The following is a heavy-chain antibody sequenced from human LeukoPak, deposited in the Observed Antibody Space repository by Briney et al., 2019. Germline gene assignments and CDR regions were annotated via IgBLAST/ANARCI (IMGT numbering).Heavy chain of an antibody. D-gene: IGHD5-24*01. Sequence: PSETLSLTCTVSDYSISSGYGYYWGWIRQPPGKGLEWIGEIHHSGNTNYNPSLKSRVTISVDTSKNQFSLKLSSVTAADTAVYYCARSRGWLQSHPLGYWGQGTRVTVSS. CDR3: ARSRGWLQSHPLGY. CDR2: IHHSGNT. CDR1: DYSISSGYGYY. J-gene: IGHJ4*02. V-gene: IGHV4-38-2*02.